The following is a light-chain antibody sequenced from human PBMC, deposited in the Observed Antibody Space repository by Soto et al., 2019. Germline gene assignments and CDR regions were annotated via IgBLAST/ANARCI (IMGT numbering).Light chain of an antibody. CDR2: DAS. CDR3: EQYNLWVS. J-gene: IGKJ4*01. Sequence: GERATLSCRASQSFSSYLAWYQQKPGQAPRLLIYDASNRATGIPARFSGSGSGTEFTLTISSLQSEDIGVYSWEQYNLWVSFAEGTMV. CDR1: QSFSSY. V-gene: IGKV3D-15*01.